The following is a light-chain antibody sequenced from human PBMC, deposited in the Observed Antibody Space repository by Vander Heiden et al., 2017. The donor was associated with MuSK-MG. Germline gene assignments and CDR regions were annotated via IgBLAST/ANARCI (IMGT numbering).Light chain of an antibody. CDR1: QGVSSY. CDR2: DAS. V-gene: IGKV3-11*01. J-gene: IGKJ4*01. Sequence: DIVLTPSPATLSWSPGVRAPLACWATQGVSSYLAWYQQKPGQAPSLLIYDASNRATGIPARFSGSGFGTDFTLTISSLEPEDFAVYYCQQRSNWLTFGGGTKVEIK. CDR3: QQRSNWLT.